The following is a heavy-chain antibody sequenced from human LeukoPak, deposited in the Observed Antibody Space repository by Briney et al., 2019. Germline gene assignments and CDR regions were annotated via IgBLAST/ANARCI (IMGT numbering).Heavy chain of an antibody. J-gene: IGHJ4*02. CDR3: AKVVVTQYYFDY. CDR1: GFDFSGYA. D-gene: IGHD2-21*02. V-gene: IGHV3-23*01. Sequence: GGSLRLSCAVSGFDFSGYAMSWVRQAPGKGLEWVSAISGSGGSTYYADSVKGRFTISRDNSKNTLYLQMNSLRAEDTAVYYCAKVVVTQYYFDYWGQGTLVTVSS. CDR2: ISGSGGST.